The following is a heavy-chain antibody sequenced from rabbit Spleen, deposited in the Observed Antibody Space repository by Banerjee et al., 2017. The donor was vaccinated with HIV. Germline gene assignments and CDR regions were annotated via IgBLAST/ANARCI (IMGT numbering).Heavy chain of an antibody. Sequence: QSLEESGGDLVKPGASLTVTCIASGVSFSGSSYMCWVRQAPGKGLEWIACIELGSSGFTYFASWAKGRFTISKTSSTTVTLHMTSLTAADTATYFCARDTSSSFSSYGMDLWGPGTLVTVS. CDR3: ARDTSSSFSSYGMDL. D-gene: IGHD1-1*01. CDR1: GVSFSGSSY. V-gene: IGHV1S40*01. CDR2: IELGSSGFT. J-gene: IGHJ6*01.